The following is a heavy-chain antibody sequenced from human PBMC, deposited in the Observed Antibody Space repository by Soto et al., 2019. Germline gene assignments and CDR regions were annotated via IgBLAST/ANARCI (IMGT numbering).Heavy chain of an antibody. CDR1: GYTFTSYD. D-gene: IGHD2-2*01. Sequence: ASVKVSCKASGYTFTSYDINWVRQATGQGLEWMGWMNPNSGNTGYAQKFQGRVTMTRNTSISTAYMELSSLRSEDTAVYYCAGGGRYCSSTSCYRFDPWGQGTLVTVSS. V-gene: IGHV1-8*01. J-gene: IGHJ5*02. CDR3: AGGGRYCSSTSCYRFDP. CDR2: MNPNSGNT.